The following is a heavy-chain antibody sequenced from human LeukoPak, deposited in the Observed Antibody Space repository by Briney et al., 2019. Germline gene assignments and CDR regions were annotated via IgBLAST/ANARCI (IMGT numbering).Heavy chain of an antibody. CDR3: ARDSSDYYDSSGYYYY. Sequence: ASVKVSCKASGYTFTSYGISWVRQAPGQGLEWMGWISAYNGNTNYAHKLQGRVTMTTDTSTSTAYMELRSLRSDDTAVYYCARDSSDYYDSSGYYYYWGQGTLVTVSS. CDR1: GYTFTSYG. V-gene: IGHV1-18*01. J-gene: IGHJ4*02. D-gene: IGHD3-22*01. CDR2: ISAYNGNT.